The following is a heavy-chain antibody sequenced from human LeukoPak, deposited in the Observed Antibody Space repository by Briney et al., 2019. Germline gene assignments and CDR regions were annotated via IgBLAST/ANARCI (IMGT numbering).Heavy chain of an antibody. D-gene: IGHD6-13*01. Sequence: GRSLRLSCAASGFTFSSYAMDWVRQAPGKGLEWVAVTSYDGSNKYYADSVKGRFTISRDNSKNTLYLQMNSLRGEDTAVYYCARDFRPVVGAAGTFDYWGQGTLVTVSS. CDR3: ARDFRPVVGAAGTFDY. CDR1: GFTFSSYA. J-gene: IGHJ4*02. V-gene: IGHV3-30*04. CDR2: TSYDGSNK.